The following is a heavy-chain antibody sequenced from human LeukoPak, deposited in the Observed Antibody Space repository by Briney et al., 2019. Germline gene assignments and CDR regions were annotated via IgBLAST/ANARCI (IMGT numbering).Heavy chain of an antibody. CDR1: GGTFSSYA. CDR2: MNPNSGNI. Sequence: ASVKVSCKASGGTFSSYAINWVRQATGQGLEWMGWMNPNSGNIGYAQKFQGRVTMTRNTSISTAYMELSSLRSEDTAVYYCARTLGAFDIWGQGTMVTVSS. CDR3: ARTLGAFDI. V-gene: IGHV1-8*02. J-gene: IGHJ3*02.